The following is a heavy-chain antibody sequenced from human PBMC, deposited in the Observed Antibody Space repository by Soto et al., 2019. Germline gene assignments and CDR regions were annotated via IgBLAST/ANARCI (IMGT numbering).Heavy chain of an antibody. CDR1: GFTFSSYA. CDR3: AKEAVSGWYYFDY. V-gene: IGHV3-23*01. J-gene: IGHJ4*02. D-gene: IGHD6-19*01. Sequence: EVQLWESGGGLLQPGGSLRLSCAASGFTFSSYAMSWVRQAPGKGLEWVSTISGSGGSTYYADSLKGRFTISRDNSKNTLFLQMSSQRAEDTAVYYCAKEAVSGWYYFDYWGPGTLVTVSS. CDR2: ISGSGGST.